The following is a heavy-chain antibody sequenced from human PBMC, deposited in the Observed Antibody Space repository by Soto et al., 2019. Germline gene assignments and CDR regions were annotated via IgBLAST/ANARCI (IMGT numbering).Heavy chain of an antibody. J-gene: IGHJ6*02. D-gene: IGHD3-3*01. CDR3: ARALITIFGVVINYGMGV. Sequence: QVQLVESGGGVVQPGRSLRLSCAASGFTFSSYGMHWVRQAPGKGLEWVAVIWYDGSNKYYADSVKGRFTISRDNSKNTLDLKINSLRAEDTAVYYCARALITIFGVVINYGMGVWGQGTTVTVSS. CDR1: GFTFSSYG. V-gene: IGHV3-33*01. CDR2: IWYDGSNK.